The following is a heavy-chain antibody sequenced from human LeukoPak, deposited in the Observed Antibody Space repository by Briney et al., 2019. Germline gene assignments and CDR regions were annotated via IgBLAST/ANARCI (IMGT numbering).Heavy chain of an antibody. J-gene: IGHJ4*02. CDR2: INPNSGGT. CDR1: GYTFTGYY. Sequence: ASVKVSCKASGYTFTGYYMHWVRQAPGQGLEWMGRINPNSGGTNYAQKFQGRVTMTRDTSLSTAYMELSRLRSDDTAVYYCARVISGIAAAGNFDYWGQGTLVTVSS. D-gene: IGHD6-13*01. CDR3: ARVISGIAAAGNFDY. V-gene: IGHV1-2*06.